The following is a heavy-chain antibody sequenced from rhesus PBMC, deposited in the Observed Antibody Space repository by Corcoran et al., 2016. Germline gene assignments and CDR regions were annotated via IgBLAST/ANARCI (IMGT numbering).Heavy chain of an antibody. D-gene: IGHD3-34*01. V-gene: IGHV4-80*01. Sequence: QVQLQESGPGLVKPSETLSLTCTVSGASIRSYWWSWIRQPPGQGLEWIGEINGNSGSTNYNPSLKSRVTISRDTSKNQFSLKLSSVTAADTAVYYCAIGGVILVHRFDVWGPGVLVTVSS. J-gene: IGHJ5-1*01. CDR1: GASIRSYW. CDR3: AIGGVILVHRFDV. CDR2: INGNSGST.